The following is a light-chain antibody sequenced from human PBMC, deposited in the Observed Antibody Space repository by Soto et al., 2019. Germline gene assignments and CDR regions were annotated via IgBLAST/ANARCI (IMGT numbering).Light chain of an antibody. V-gene: IGKV1-39*01. CDR3: QQSHNTWT. J-gene: IGKJ1*01. CDR1: QSISRY. CDR2: AAS. Sequence: DLQMTQSPSSLSASVGDRVTITCRASQSISRYLNWYQQKPGKAPQPLIYAASSLQSGVPSRFSGSGSGTDFTLTISNLQPEDFATYYCQQSHNTWTFGQGTKVEI.